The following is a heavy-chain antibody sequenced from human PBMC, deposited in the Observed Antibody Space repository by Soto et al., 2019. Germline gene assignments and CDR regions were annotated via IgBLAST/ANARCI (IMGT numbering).Heavy chain of an antibody. D-gene: IGHD5-18*01. Sequence: EVQLLESGGGLVQPGGSLRLSCAASGITFNNYALNWVRQAPGKGLEWVSGISGSGTGTYYADSVKGRFTISRDNSKSTVYLNMNSLRADDTAIYYCAKEGGGGAAMVTSYFDYWGQGTLVTVSS. CDR1: GITFNNYA. V-gene: IGHV3-23*01. CDR2: ISGSGTGT. CDR3: AKEGGGGAAMVTSYFDY. J-gene: IGHJ4*02.